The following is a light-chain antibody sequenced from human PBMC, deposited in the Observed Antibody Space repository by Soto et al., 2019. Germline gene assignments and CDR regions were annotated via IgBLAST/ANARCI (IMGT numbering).Light chain of an antibody. J-gene: IGKJ5*01. CDR3: QQSSNWIT. V-gene: IGKV3-11*01. Sequence: EIVLTQSPGTLSLSRRGIATRSCRASQTITTLAWYQRKPGQAPRLLIYRVSSRATGVPDRFSGSGSGTDFTLTISSLEPEDFAVYYCQQSSNWITFGQGTRLEIK. CDR1: QTITT. CDR2: RVS.